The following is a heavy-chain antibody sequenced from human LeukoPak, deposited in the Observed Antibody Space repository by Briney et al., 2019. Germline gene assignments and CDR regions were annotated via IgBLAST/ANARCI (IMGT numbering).Heavy chain of an antibody. CDR3: ARVPYCSGGSCYWGAFDY. Sequence: ASVKVSCKASGYTFTSYGISWVRQAPGQGLEWMGWISAYNGNTNYAQKLQGRVTMTTDTSTSTAYMELSSLRSEDTAVYYCARVPYCSGGSCYWGAFDYWGQGTLVTVSS. V-gene: IGHV1-18*01. D-gene: IGHD2-15*01. CDR1: GYTFTSYG. CDR2: ISAYNGNT. J-gene: IGHJ4*02.